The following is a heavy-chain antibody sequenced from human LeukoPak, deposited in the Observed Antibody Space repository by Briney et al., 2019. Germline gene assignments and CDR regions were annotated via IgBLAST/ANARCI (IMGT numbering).Heavy chain of an antibody. CDR1: GGSISSGSYY. CDR2: IYTSGNT. CDR3: ARVYYDSSGYSNDAFDI. Sequence: SETLSLTCTVSGGSISSGSYYWSWIRQPAGKGLEWIGRIYTSGNTNYNPSLKSRVTISVDTSKNQFPLKLSSVTAADTAVYYCARVYYDSSGYSNDAFDIWGQGTMVTVSS. J-gene: IGHJ3*02. D-gene: IGHD3-22*01. V-gene: IGHV4-61*02.